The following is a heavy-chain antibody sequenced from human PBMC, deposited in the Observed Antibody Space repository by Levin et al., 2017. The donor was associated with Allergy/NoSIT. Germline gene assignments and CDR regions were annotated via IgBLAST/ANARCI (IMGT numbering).Heavy chain of an antibody. V-gene: IGHV3-21*06. D-gene: IGHD3-22*01. J-gene: IGHJ4*02. CDR2: ISSSGRFI. CDR1: GFTFSDST. CDR3: ARDLSLYSDDSRGYYGFDY. Sequence: GESLKISCSASGFTFSDSTMNWVRQAPGKGLEWVSSISSSGRFIYSADSLKGRFTISRDNAKHSLFLQMNSLRAEDTAVYYCARDLSLYSDDSRGYYGFDYWGLGTLVTVSS.